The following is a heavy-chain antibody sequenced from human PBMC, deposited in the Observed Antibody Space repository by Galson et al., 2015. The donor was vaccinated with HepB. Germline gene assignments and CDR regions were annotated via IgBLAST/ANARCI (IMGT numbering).Heavy chain of an antibody. V-gene: IGHV1-8*01. CDR1: GYTFTSYD. J-gene: IGHJ5*02. CDR3: ARDYGGNSGWFDP. Sequence: SVKVSCKASGYTFTSYDINWVRQATGQGPERLGWMNPSSGNTGYAQKFQGRVSLTRDTSISTAYMELSSLRSEDTAIYYCARDYGGNSGWFDPWGQGTLVTVSS. D-gene: IGHD4-23*01. CDR2: MNPSSGNT.